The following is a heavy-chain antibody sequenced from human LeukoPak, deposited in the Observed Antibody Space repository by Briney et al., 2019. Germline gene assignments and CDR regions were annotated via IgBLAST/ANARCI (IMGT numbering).Heavy chain of an antibody. D-gene: IGHD4-23*01. J-gene: IGHJ2*01. V-gene: IGHV1-2*02. Sequence: GASVKVSCKASGYTFTGYYMHWVRQAPGQGLEWMGWINPNSGGTNYAQKFQGRVTMTRDTSITTAYMELSRLSSDDTAVYYCARHPGKVTNDWYFDLWVRGTLVTVSS. CDR3: ARHPGKVTNDWYFDL. CDR2: INPNSGGT. CDR1: GYTFTGYY.